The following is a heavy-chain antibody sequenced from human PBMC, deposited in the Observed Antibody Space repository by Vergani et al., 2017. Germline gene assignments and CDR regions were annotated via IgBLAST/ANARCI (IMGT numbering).Heavy chain of an antibody. CDR1: GFTFSSYG. CDR2: IWYDGSNK. D-gene: IGHD3-3*01. CDR3: ARANGFWSGYSKRGFDY. Sequence: QVQLVESGGGVVQPGRSLRLSCAASGFTFSSYGMHWVRQAPGKGLEWVAVIWYDGSNKYYADSVKGRFTISRDNSKNTLYLQMNSLRAEDTAVYYCARANGFWSGYSKRGFDYWGQGTLVTVSS. V-gene: IGHV3-33*01. J-gene: IGHJ4*02.